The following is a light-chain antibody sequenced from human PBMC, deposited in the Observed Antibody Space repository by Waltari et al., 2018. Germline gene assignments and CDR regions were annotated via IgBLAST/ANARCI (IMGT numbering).Light chain of an antibody. CDR3: QHYVRLPAT. CDR2: GAS. Sequence: EIVLTQSPGGRSSSPGERVPLSCRAGQSISRAVAWYQQKPGQAPRLLLLGASNRATGIPDRFSGSGSETDFSLTISRLEPEDVAVYYCQHYVRLPATFGRGTKVEIK. V-gene: IGKV3-20*01. CDR1: QSISRA. J-gene: IGKJ1*01.